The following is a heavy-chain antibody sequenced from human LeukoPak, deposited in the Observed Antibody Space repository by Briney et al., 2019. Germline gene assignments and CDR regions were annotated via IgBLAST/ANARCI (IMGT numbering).Heavy chain of an antibody. CDR2: IFYSGST. CDR3: AKSNGYGLIDI. CDR1: GGSISNYY. J-gene: IGHJ3*02. Sequence: SETLSLTCTVSGGSISNYYWGWLRQPPGKGLEWIGNIFYSGSTYYGPSLKSRLTISLDTSRNQFSLKLDSVTAADTAVYYCAKSNGYGLIDIWGQGTMVTVSS. D-gene: IGHD3-10*01. V-gene: IGHV4-59*12.